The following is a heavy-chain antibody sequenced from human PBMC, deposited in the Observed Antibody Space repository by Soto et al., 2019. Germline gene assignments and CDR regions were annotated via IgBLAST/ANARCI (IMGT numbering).Heavy chain of an antibody. CDR1: GGSFSGYY. Sequence: SETLSLTCAVYGGSFSGYYWTWIRQPPGTGLEWIGEINHSGSTNYNPSLKSRVTISVDTSKNQFSLKLSSVTAADTAVYYCPRDRGPCSDWYGWFDPLGQGTLLTVSS. CDR2: INHSGST. V-gene: IGHV4-34*01. J-gene: IGHJ5*01. D-gene: IGHD6-19*01. CDR3: PRDRGPCSDWYGWFDP.